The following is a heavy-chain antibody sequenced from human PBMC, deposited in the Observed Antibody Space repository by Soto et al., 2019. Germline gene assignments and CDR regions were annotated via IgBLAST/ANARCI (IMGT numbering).Heavy chain of an antibody. D-gene: IGHD4-4*01. Sequence: PSETLSLTCTVSGGSISSYYCSWIRQPPGKGLEWIGYIYYSGSTNYNPSLKSRVTISVDTSKNQFSLKLSSVTAADTAVYYCARVQLAFDIWGQGTMVTVSS. CDR1: GGSISSYY. V-gene: IGHV4-59*01. J-gene: IGHJ3*02. CDR3: ARVQLAFDI. CDR2: IYYSGST.